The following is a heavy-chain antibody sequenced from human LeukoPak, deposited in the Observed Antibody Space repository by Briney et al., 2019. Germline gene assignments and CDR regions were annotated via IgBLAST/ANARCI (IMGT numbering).Heavy chain of an antibody. CDR2: IYPGDSDT. D-gene: IGHD3-3*01. Sequence: GESLKISWKGSGYRFTTHWIARVRQMPGKGLERMGIIYPGDSDTIYSPSFQGPVSISVDKSISSAYLQWSSLKASDTAVYSCARQVTQILASHRVWFDPWGQGTLVTVSS. CDR3: ARQVTQILASHRVWFDP. J-gene: IGHJ5*02. CDR1: GYRFTTHW. V-gene: IGHV5-51*01.